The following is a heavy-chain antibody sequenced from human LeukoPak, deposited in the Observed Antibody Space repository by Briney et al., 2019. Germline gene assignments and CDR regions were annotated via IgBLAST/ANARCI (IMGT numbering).Heavy chain of an antibody. CDR2: INTNSGGT. Sequence: ASVKVSCKASGYTFTGYYMHWVRQAPGQGPEWMGWINTNSGGTNYAQKFQGRVTMTRDTSISTAYMDLSRLASDDTAVYYCVATTVVIQDYYYMDVWGKGTTVTVSS. V-gene: IGHV1-2*02. CDR1: GYTFTGYY. CDR3: VATTVVIQDYYYMDV. J-gene: IGHJ6*03. D-gene: IGHD4-23*01.